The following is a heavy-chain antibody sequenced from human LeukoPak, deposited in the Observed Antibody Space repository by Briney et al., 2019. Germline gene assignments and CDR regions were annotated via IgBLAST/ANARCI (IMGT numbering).Heavy chain of an antibody. D-gene: IGHD3-3*01. CDR1: GFTFSSYS. V-gene: IGHV3-21*01. CDR3: ARDRTIFGLDKNYFDY. Sequence: GGSLRLSCAASGFTFSSYSMNWVRQAPGKGLEWVSSISSSSSYIYYADSVKGRFTISRDNAKNSLYLQMNSLRAEDTAVYYCARDRTIFGLDKNYFDYWGQGTLVTVPS. CDR2: ISSSSSYI. J-gene: IGHJ4*02.